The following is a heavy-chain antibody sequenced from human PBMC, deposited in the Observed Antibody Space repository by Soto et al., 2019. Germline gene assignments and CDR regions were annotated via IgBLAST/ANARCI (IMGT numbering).Heavy chain of an antibody. J-gene: IGHJ4*02. CDR1: GVTVSTYG. Sequence: GGSLRLSCAASGVTVSTYGMHWVRQAPGKGLVWVSRINSDGNSTGYADSVKGRFTISRDNAKNTLYLQMNSLRAEDPAVYYCARGSYQPHNWGQGTLVTVSS. D-gene: IGHD2-2*01. V-gene: IGHV3-74*01. CDR2: INSDGNST. CDR3: ARGSYQPHN.